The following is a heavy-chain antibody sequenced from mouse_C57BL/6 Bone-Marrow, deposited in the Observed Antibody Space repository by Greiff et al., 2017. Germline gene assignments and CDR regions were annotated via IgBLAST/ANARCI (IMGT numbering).Heavy chain of an antibody. Sequence: EVKLMESGGGLVKPGGSLKLSCAASGFTFSDYGMHWVRQAPEKGLEWVAYISSGSSTIYYADTVKGRFTISRDNAKNTLFLQMTSLRSEDTAMYYCARRDGSLYFDVWGTGTTVTVSS. J-gene: IGHJ1*03. V-gene: IGHV5-17*01. D-gene: IGHD1-1*01. CDR1: GFTFSDYG. CDR3: ARRDGSLYFDV. CDR2: ISSGSSTI.